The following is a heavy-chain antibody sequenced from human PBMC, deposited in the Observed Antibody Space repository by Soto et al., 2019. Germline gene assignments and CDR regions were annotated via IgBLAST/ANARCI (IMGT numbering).Heavy chain of an antibody. CDR3: ARDAYDILTGYYQDY. CDR2: IYSGGST. Sequence: GGSLRLSCAASGFTVSSNYMSWVRQATGKGLEWVSLIYSGGSTYYADSVKGRFTISRDNSKNTLYLQMNSLRAEDTAVYYCARDAYDILTGYYQDYWGQGTLVTVSS. D-gene: IGHD3-9*01. CDR1: GFTVSSNY. J-gene: IGHJ4*02. V-gene: IGHV3-66*02.